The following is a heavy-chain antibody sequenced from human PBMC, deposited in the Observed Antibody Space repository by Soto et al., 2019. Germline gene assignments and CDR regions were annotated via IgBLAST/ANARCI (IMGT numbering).Heavy chain of an antibody. CDR1: GGTFNSYD. V-gene: IGHV1-69*01. CDR3: ARLSRPNYYDTSGFFKDNWFDP. CDR2: IIPIVETP. Sequence: QVQLVQSGAVVKKPGSSMKVSCKASGGTFNSYDINWVRQAPGQGLEWMGGIIPIVETPKYAQKFQGRVTITADESTNTVYMELSSLRSEDTAMYYCARLSRPNYYDTSGFFKDNWFDPWGQGTLVTVSS. D-gene: IGHD3-22*01. J-gene: IGHJ5*02.